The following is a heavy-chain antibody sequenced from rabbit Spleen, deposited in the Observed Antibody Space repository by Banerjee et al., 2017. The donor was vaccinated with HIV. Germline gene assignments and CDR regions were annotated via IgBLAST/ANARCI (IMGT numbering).Heavy chain of an antibody. CDR3: ARNNVGAPGYGHAIAL. CDR1: GFSLSASDF. J-gene: IGHJ4*01. Sequence: EQLEESGGGLVQPEGSLTLTCTASGFSLSASDFIYWVRQAPGKGLEWIACVYTGSSGNTYYASWAKGRFAISKTSSTTVTLQMTDLTAADTATYFCARNNVGAPGYGHAIALWGPGTLVTVS. V-gene: IGHV1S45*01. CDR2: VYTGSSGNT. D-gene: IGHD6-1*01.